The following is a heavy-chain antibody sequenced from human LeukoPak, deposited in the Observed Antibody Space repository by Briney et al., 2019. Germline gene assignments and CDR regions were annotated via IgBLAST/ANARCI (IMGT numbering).Heavy chain of an antibody. D-gene: IGHD2-21*02. Sequence: RAGGSLRLSCAASGFTFSSYSMNWVRQAPGKGLEWVSSISSSSSYIYYADSVKGRFTISRDNAKNSLYLQMNSLRAEDTAVYYCARDLNKHIVVVTALGAFDIRGQGTMVTVSS. CDR3: ARDLNKHIVVVTALGAFDI. V-gene: IGHV3-21*01. CDR1: GFTFSSYS. J-gene: IGHJ3*02. CDR2: ISSSSSYI.